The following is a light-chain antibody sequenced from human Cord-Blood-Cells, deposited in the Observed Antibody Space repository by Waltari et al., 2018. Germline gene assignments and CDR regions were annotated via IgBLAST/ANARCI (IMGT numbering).Light chain of an antibody. CDR3: QQSYGTPYT. CDR2: AAS. Sequence: DIQMTQSPSSLPASVGDRVTITCRASQSISSYLNCYQQKPGEAPKLLIYAASSLQSGVPSRFSGSGSGTDFTLTISSLQPEDFATYYCQQSYGTPYTFGQGTKLEIK. CDR1: QSISSY. J-gene: IGKJ2*01. V-gene: IGKV1-39*01.